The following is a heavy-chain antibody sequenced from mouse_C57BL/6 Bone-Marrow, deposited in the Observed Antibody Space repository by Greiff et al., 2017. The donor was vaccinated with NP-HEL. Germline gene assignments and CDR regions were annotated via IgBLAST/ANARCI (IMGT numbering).Heavy chain of an antibody. CDR3: TTRAAQATGDYFDY. J-gene: IGHJ2*01. V-gene: IGHV14-4*01. CDR2: IDPENGDT. Sequence: VQLQQSGAELVRPGASVKLSCTASGFNIKDDYMHWVKQRPEQGLEWIGWIDPENGDTEYASKFQGKATITADTSSNTAYLQLSSLTSEDTAVCYCTTRAAQATGDYFDYWGQGTTLTVSS. D-gene: IGHD3-2*02. CDR1: GFNIKDDY.